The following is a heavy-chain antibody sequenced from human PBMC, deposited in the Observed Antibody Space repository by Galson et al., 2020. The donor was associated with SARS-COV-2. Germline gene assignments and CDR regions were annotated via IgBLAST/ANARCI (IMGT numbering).Heavy chain of an antibody. J-gene: IGHJ4*02. V-gene: IGHV4-31*03. Sequence: SENLSLTCTVSGNSDSSSGNYWTWIRHHPGKGLEWIGYTYYNGRTFYNPSLKSRITISLDTSKNQFSLKLSSVTAADTAVYYCARDRAGYSTYDCWGQGTLVTVSS. CDR3: ARDRAGYSTYDC. CDR2: TYYNGRT. D-gene: IGHD5-18*01. CDR1: GNSDSSSGNY.